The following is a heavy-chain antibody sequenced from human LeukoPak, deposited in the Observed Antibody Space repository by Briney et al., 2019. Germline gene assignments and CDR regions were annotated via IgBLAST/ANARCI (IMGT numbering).Heavy chain of an antibody. V-gene: IGHV5-51*01. CDR3: ARRPYYYDSGDGYFDY. CDR1: GYRFTSYW. CDR2: IYPGDSDT. D-gene: IGHD3-22*01. Sequence: GESLKISCKGSGYRFTSYWIGWVRQMPGKGLEWMGIIYPGDSDTRYSPSFQGQVTISADKSISTAYLQWSSLKASDTAMYYCARRPYYYDSGDGYFDYWGQGTLVTVSS. J-gene: IGHJ4*02.